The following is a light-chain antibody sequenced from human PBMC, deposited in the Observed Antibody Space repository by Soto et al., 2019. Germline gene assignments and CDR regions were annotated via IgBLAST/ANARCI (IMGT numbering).Light chain of an antibody. CDR1: SNDIGGSNH. Sequence: QSALTQPASVSGSPGQSITISCTGTSNDIGGSNHVSWYQQYPDKVPKLLIYKVTSRPSGVSDRFSGSKSGNTASLTISGLQAEDVSHYFCTSSTTGSLYVFGTGTKLTVL. J-gene: IGLJ1*01. V-gene: IGLV2-14*01. CDR3: TSSTTGSLYV. CDR2: KVT.